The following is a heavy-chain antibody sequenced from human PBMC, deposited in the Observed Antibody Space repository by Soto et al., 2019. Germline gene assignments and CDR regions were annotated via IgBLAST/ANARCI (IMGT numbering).Heavy chain of an antibody. J-gene: IGHJ4*02. D-gene: IGHD5-12*01. CDR1: GGSFSGYY. CDR3: ARIVATLSPDY. CDR2: INHSGST. V-gene: IGHV4-34*01. Sequence: SETLSLTCAVYGGSFSGYYWSWIRQPPGKGLEWIGEINHSGSTNYNPSLKSRVTISVDTSKNQFSLKLSSVTAADTAVYYCARIVATLSPDYWGQGTLVTVSS.